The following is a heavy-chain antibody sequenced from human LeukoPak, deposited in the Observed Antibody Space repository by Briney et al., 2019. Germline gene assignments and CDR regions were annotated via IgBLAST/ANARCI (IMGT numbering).Heavy chain of an antibody. V-gene: IGHV3-15*01. Sequence: GGSLRLSCAGSGLIFSNAWMNWGRQAPGKGLEWVGRIKSKYDGGTTDYAAHAKGRFTISRDDSKNTVYLQMNSLKTEDTAVYYCNTGGYYFDYWGQGTLVTVSS. CDR2: IKSKYDGGTT. J-gene: IGHJ4*02. CDR3: NTGGYYFDY. CDR1: GLIFSNAW.